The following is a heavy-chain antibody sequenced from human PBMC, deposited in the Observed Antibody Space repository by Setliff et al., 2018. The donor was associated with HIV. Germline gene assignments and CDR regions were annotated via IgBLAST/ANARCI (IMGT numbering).Heavy chain of an antibody. Sequence: PGESLKISCAASGFTFSSYGMHWVRQAPGKGLEWVAVIWYDGSNKYYADSVKGRFTISRDNSKNTLYLQMNSLRAEDTAVYYCAKGPVTDSEVYFDLWGQGTLVTVSS. CDR2: IWYDGSNK. J-gene: IGHJ4*02. CDR3: AKGPVTDSEVYFDL. D-gene: IGHD4-4*01. CDR1: GFTFSSYG. V-gene: IGHV3-33*06.